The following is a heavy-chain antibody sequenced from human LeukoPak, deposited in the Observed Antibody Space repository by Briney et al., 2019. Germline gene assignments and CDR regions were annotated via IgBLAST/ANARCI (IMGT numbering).Heavy chain of an antibody. CDR1: GFTFSSNG. V-gene: IGHV3-30*06. CDR2: ISYDGSNK. CDR3: AREVTD. D-gene: IGHD2-21*02. Sequence: SLRLYSSAYGFTFSSNGMHWLRPAPGKGLEWVAVISYDGSNKYYADSVKGRFTISRDNSKNTLYLQMNSLRAEDTAVYYCAREVTDWGQGTLVTASS. J-gene: IGHJ4*02.